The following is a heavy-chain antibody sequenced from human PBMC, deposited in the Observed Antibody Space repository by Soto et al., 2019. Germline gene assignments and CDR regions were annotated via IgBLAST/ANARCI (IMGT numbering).Heavy chain of an antibody. CDR3: ARNYGSGSYRTIDY. Sequence: SETLSLTCAGYGGSFSGYYWSWIRQPPGKGLERIGEITHSGSTNYNPSLKSRVSISVDTSKNHFSLKLSSVTAADTAVYYCARNYGSGSYRTIDYWGQGTLVTVS. V-gene: IGHV4-34*01. J-gene: IGHJ4*02. CDR2: ITHSGST. CDR1: GGSFSGYY. D-gene: IGHD3-10*01.